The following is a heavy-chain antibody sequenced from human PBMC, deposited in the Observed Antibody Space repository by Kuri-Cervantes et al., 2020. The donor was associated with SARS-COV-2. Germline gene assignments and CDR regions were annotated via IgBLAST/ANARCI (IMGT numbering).Heavy chain of an antibody. CDR3: ARSVGGWDYYDSSGYSSYYYYMDV. CDR1: GFSLSTSGVG. J-gene: IGHJ6*03. D-gene: IGHD3-22*01. Sequence: SGPTLVKPTQTLTLTCTFSGFSLSTSGVGVGWIRQPPGKALEWLALIYWDDDKRYGPSLKSRLTITKDTSKNQVVLTMTNMDPVDTATYYCARSVGGWDYYDSSGYSSYYYYMDVWGKGTTVTVSS. CDR2: IYWDDDK. V-gene: IGHV2-5*05.